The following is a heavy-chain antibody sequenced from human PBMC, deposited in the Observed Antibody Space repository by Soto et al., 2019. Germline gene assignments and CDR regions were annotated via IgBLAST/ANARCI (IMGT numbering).Heavy chain of an antibody. V-gene: IGHV3-48*03. CDR1: GFNVGDYE. CDR3: ARGRYALGV. J-gene: IGHJ6*02. CDR2: ITSGGTVF. D-gene: IGHD3-9*01. Sequence: GGSLRLSCAASGFNVGDYEMNWVRQAPGKGLEWISMITSGGTVFYYADSVRGRFAISRDDTENSLHLQMNSLRVEDTAMYYCARGRYALGVWGQGTTVTVSS.